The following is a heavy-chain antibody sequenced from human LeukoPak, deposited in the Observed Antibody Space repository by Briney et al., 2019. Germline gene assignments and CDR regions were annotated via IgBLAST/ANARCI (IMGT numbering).Heavy chain of an antibody. V-gene: IGHV3-74*01. J-gene: IGHJ3*02. D-gene: IGHD3-10*01. CDR3: ARGSYYAFDM. CDR1: GFTFSSYW. CDR2: IKTDGRTT. Sequence: TGGSLRLSCAASGFTFSSYWMHWVRQAPGKGLVWVSYIKTDGRTTTYADSVKGRFTISRDNAKNTLYLQMNSLRAEDTAMYYCARGSYYAFDMWGQGTMVTVSS.